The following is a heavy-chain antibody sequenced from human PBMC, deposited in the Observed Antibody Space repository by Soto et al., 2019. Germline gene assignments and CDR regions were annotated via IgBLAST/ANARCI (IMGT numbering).Heavy chain of an antibody. CDR2: VSCDTVST. Sequence: EVQLLESGGGLVQPGGSLRLSCAVSGITFSSYAMTWVRQAPGKGLDWVSCVSCDTVSTFYADSVKGRCIVTRDNSKNTFYLNMNSLRADDTDVYYCEKDGSWSYQPPLFEYWGQGTLVTVSS. CDR1: GITFSSYA. V-gene: IGHV3-23*01. D-gene: IGHD1-26*01. J-gene: IGHJ4*02. CDR3: EKDGSWSYQPPLFEY.